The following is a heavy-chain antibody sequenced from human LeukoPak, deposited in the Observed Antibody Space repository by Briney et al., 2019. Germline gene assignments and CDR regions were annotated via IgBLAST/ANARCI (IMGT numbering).Heavy chain of an antibody. J-gene: IGHJ4*02. CDR2: IKQDGSEE. D-gene: IGHD3-3*01. V-gene: IGHV3-7*01. CDR1: GFTFSGYW. CDR3: ARDLRPYYDFWSGYSGVDY. Sequence: GGSLRLSCAASGFTFSGYWMSWVRQAPGKGLEWVANIKQDGSEEYYVDSVKGRFTISRDNAKNSLYLQMNSLRAEDTAVYYCARDLRPYYDFWSGYSGVDYWGQGTLVTVSS.